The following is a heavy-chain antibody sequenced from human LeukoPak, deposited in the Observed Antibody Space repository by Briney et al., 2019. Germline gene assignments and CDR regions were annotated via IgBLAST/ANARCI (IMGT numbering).Heavy chain of an antibody. J-gene: IGHJ6*04. V-gene: IGHV3-66*01. CDR2: IYSGGST. CDR3: AELGITMIGGV. Sequence: PGGSLRLSCAASGFTVSNNYMSWVRQAPGKGLEWVSVIYSGGSTYYADSVKGGFTISRDNAKNSLYLQMNSLRAEDTAVYYCAELGITMIGGVWGKGTTVTISS. CDR1: GFTVSNNY. D-gene: IGHD3-10*02.